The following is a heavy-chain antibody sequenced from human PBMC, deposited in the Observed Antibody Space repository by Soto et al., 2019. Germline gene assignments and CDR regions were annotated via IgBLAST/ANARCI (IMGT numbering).Heavy chain of an antibody. V-gene: IGHV3-23*01. CDR2: ISGSGGST. D-gene: IGHD3-10*01. CDR1: GFTFSSYA. Sequence: GGSLRLSCAASGFTFSSYAMSWVRQAPGKGLEWVSAISGSGGSTYYADSVKGRFTISRDNSKNTLYLQMNSLRAEDTAVYYCAKRSGWFGELLVHYYYGMDVWGQGTTVTVSS. J-gene: IGHJ6*02. CDR3: AKRSGWFGELLVHYYYGMDV.